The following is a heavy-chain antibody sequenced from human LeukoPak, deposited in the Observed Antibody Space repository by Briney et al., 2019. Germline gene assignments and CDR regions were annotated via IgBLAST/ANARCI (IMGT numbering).Heavy chain of an antibody. CDR3: TRDGGSLRWFDP. J-gene: IGHJ5*02. V-gene: IGHV3-33*01. D-gene: IGHD3-16*01. Sequence: PGGSLRLSCAASGFIFSTYGMHWVRQPPGKGLEWVAVIWDDGSNTYHADSVKGRFTISRDNSKNTLYLQMNSLRVEDTAVYYCTRDGGSLRWFDPWGQGTLVTVSS. CDR1: GFIFSTYG. CDR2: IWDDGSNT.